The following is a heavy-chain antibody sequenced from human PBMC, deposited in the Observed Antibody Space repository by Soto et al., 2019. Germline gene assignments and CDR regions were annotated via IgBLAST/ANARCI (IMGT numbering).Heavy chain of an antibody. J-gene: IGHJ4*02. Sequence: GASVKVSCKASGYTFTVYYMHWVLQAPGQGLEWMGWINPNSGGTNYAQKFQGRVTMTRDTSISTAYMELSRLRSDDTAVYYCARDRPRLRPFDYWGQGTLVTVSS. CDR3: ARDRPRLRPFDY. D-gene: IGHD4-17*01. CDR2: INPNSGGT. V-gene: IGHV1-2*02. CDR1: GYTFTVYY.